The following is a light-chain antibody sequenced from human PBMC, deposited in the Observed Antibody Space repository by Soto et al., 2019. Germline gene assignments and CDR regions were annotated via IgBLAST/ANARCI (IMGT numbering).Light chain of an antibody. Sequence: IQKTQSPSSVSASVGDRVTITCRASQGVNNWVAWYQLKSGKAPNLLIYGASSLQSGVPSRFSGSGSGTDFTLTFSSLQPEDFATYFCQQADSFPLTFGQGTKVEI. CDR2: GAS. J-gene: IGKJ1*01. CDR3: QQADSFPLT. CDR1: QGVNNW. V-gene: IGKV1-12*01.